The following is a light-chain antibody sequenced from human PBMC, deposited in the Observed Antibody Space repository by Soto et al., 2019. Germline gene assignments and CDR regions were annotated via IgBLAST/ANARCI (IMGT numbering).Light chain of an antibody. Sequence: QSVLTQPRSVSGSPGQSVTISCTGTSSDVGGYNYVSWYEQHPVKAPKLMIYDVTKRPSGVPDRFSGSKSGNTASLTISGLQAEDEADYYCCLYAGSYTWVFGTGTKLTVL. V-gene: IGLV2-11*01. CDR3: CLYAGSYTWV. CDR2: DVT. CDR1: SSDVGGYNY. J-gene: IGLJ1*01.